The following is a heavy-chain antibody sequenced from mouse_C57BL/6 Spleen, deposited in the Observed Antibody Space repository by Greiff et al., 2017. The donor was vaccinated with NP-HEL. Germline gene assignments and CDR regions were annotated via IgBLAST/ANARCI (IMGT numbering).Heavy chain of an antibody. CDR2: INPNNGGT. V-gene: IGHV1-22*01. J-gene: IGHJ2*01. CDR1: GYTFTDYN. D-gene: IGHD3-3*01. CDR3: ARSPRGGYFDY. Sequence: VQLKQSGPELVKPGASVKMSCKASGYTFTDYNMHWVKQSHGKSLEWIGYINPNNGGTSYNQKFKGKATLTVNKSSSTAYMELRSLTSEDSAVYYCARSPRGGYFDYWGQGTTLTVSS.